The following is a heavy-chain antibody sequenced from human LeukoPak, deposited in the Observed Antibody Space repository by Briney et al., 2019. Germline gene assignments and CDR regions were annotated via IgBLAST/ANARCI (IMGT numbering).Heavy chain of an antibody. CDR1: GFTFSSYA. V-gene: IGHV3-49*04. CDR3: TRDLPPIYDSSGYSQN. J-gene: IGHJ4*02. CDR2: IRSKAYGGTT. Sequence: PGGSLRLSCAASGFTFSSYAMSWVRQAPGKGLEWVGFIRSKAYGGTTEYAASVKGRFTISRDDSKSIAYLQMNSLKTEDTAVYYCTRDLPPIYDSSGYSQNWGQGTLVTVSS. D-gene: IGHD3-22*01.